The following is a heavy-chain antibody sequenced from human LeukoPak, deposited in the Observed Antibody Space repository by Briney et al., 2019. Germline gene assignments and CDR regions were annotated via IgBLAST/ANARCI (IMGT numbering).Heavy chain of an antibody. CDR1: GGSISSSNW. CDR2: IYHSGST. J-gene: IGHJ4*02. CDR3: AREVGATPNPYFDY. D-gene: IGHD1-26*01. Sequence: SETLSLTCAVSGGSISSSNWWSWVRQPPGKGLEWIGEIYHSGSTNYNPSLKSRVTISVDRSKNQFSLKLSSVTAADTAVYYCAREVGATPNPYFDYWGQGTLVTVSS. V-gene: IGHV4-4*02.